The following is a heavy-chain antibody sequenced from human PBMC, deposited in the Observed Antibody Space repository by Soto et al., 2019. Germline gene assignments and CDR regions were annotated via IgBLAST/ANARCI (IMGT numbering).Heavy chain of an antibody. D-gene: IGHD2-15*01. CDR2: SYWYGDK. V-gene: IGHV2-5*01. Sequence: QITLKESGPTLVKPTQTLTLTCTFSGFSLSTSKVGVGWIRQPPGKALEWLALSYWYGDKRYSPSLRSRLTIIKDTSKHQVVLTMTNTDPVNTATYYCVHTSGGGKSACFEYWGQGILVTVSS. CDR3: VHTSGGGKSACFEY. J-gene: IGHJ4*02. CDR1: GFSLSTSKVG.